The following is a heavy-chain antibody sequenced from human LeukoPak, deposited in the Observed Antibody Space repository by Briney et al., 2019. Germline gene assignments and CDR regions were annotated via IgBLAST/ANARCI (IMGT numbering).Heavy chain of an antibody. D-gene: IGHD2-21*02. CDR3: ARESGDSYYYYYYMDV. Sequence: SETLSLTCTGSGGSISSGSYYWSWIRQPAGKGLEWIGRIYTSGSTNYNPSLKSRVTISVDTSKNQFSLKLSSVTAADTAVYYCARESGDSYYYYYYMDVWGKGTTVTISS. V-gene: IGHV4-61*02. CDR1: GGSISSGSYY. CDR2: IYTSGST. J-gene: IGHJ6*03.